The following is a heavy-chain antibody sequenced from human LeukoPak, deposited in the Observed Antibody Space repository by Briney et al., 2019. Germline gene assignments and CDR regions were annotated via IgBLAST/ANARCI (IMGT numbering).Heavy chain of an antibody. CDR2: ISSSSSYI. CDR3: ARPRRHLVRGIIGAFDI. V-gene: IGHV3-21*01. Sequence: GGSLRLSCAVSGFTFSSCSMNWVRQAPGKGLEWVSSISSSSSYIYSADSVKGRLTISRDNAKSSLYLQMNSLRVEDTAVYYCARPRRHLVRGIIGAFDIWGQGTMVTVSS. CDR1: GFTFSSCS. J-gene: IGHJ3*02. D-gene: IGHD3-10*01.